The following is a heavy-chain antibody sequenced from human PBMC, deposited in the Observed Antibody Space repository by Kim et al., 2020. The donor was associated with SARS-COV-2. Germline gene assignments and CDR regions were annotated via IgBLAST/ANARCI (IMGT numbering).Heavy chain of an antibody. Sequence: GESLKISCKGSGYSFTSYWINWVRQMPGKGLEWMRRIDPSDSYTNYSPSFQGHVTISADKSISTAYLQWSSLKASDTAMYYCARRVIMITFGGVIVSHAFDIWGQGTMVTVSS. CDR3: ARRVIMITFGGVIVSHAFDI. CDR1: GYSFTSYW. V-gene: IGHV5-10-1*01. J-gene: IGHJ3*02. CDR2: IDPSDSYT. D-gene: IGHD3-16*02.